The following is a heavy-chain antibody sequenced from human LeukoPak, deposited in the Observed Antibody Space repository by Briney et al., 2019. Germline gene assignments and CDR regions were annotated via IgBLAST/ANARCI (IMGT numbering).Heavy chain of an antibody. Sequence: ASVKVSCKASGYTFTGYYMHWVRQAPGQGLEWMGRINPNSGGTNYAQKFQGRVTMTRDTSISTAYMELSRLRSDDTAVYYCAKEAPRCSSTSCSQENWGQGTLVTVSS. CDR2: INPNSGGT. CDR1: GYTFTGYY. J-gene: IGHJ4*02. D-gene: IGHD2-2*01. V-gene: IGHV1-2*06. CDR3: AKEAPRCSSTSCSQEN.